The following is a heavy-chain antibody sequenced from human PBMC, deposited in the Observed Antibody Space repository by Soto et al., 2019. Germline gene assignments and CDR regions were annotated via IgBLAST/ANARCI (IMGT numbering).Heavy chain of an antibody. D-gene: IGHD6-6*01. CDR1: GFTVSRYA. CDR2: ITATADTS. CDR3: AKGVAARQPEFDY. J-gene: IGHJ4*02. V-gene: IGHV3-23*01. Sequence: GVLRLSGATPGFTVSRYAMSWVRQTAGKGLEWVAGITATADTSYYAESVKGRFTISRDNSKNTLYLQMNSLRAEDTAVYYCAKGVAARQPEFDYWGQGTLVTVSS.